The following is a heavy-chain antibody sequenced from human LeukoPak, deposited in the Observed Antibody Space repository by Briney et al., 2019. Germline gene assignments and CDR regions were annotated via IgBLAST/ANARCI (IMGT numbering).Heavy chain of an antibody. CDR3: TPCPYSGYDCYFDY. CDR1: GFTFSNAW. V-gene: IGHV3-15*07. J-gene: IGHJ4*01. D-gene: IGHD5-12*01. Sequence: GGSLRLSCAASGFTFSNAWMNWVRQAPGTGLEWVGRIKSKTDGGTTDYAAPVKGRFTISRDDSKNTLYLQMNSLKTEDTAVYYCTPCPYSGYDCYFDYWGQGTLVTVSS. CDR2: IKSKTDGGTT.